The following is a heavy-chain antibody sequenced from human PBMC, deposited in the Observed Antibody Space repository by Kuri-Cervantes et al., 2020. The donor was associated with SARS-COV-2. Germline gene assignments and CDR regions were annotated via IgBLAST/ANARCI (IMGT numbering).Heavy chain of an antibody. J-gene: IGHJ6*03. CDR1: GGSINSGQYY. D-gene: IGHD7-27*01. Sequence: SCSVSGGSINSGQYYWSWVRQPPGKGLEWIGYISYRGYTHYNPSLRSRASISLDTSKNQFSLKLSSVTAADTAVYYCARAAGDQGEYYYYYMDVRGKGATVTVSS. CDR3: ARAAGDQGEYYYYYMDV. CDR2: ISYRGYT. V-gene: IGHV4-30-4*01.